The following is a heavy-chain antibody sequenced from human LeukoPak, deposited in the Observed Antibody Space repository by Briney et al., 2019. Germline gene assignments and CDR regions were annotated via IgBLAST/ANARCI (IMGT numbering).Heavy chain of an antibody. V-gene: IGHV5-51*01. Sequence: GESLKISCKASGYSFTSYWIGWVRHMPGKGLEWMGIFYPADSDTRYSPSLQGQVTISADKSISTAYLQWNSLKASDTAIYYCARQAQVWSSIDYWGRGTLVTVSS. CDR2: FYPADSDT. J-gene: IGHJ4*02. D-gene: IGHD3-16*01. CDR3: ARQAQVWSSIDY. CDR1: GYSFTSYW.